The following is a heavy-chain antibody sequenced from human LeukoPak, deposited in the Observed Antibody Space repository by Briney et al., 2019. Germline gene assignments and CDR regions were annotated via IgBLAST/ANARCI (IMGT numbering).Heavy chain of an antibody. CDR2: MYLSGTT. D-gene: IGHD3-3*01. CDR1: GDSINSLDL. V-gene: IGHV4-4*02. Sequence: SGTLSLTCTVSGDSINSLDLWSWVRQPPGKGLEWIGEMYLSGTTHSNPSVKSRVTISVDKSKNQFSLKLSSVTAADTAVYYCARDRRTYYDFWSGYYGMDVWGQGTTVTVSS. CDR3: ARDRRTYYDFWSGYYGMDV. J-gene: IGHJ6*02.